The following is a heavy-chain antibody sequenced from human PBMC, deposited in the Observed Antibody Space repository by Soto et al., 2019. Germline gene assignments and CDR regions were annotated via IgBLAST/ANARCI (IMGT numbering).Heavy chain of an antibody. D-gene: IGHD3-10*01. V-gene: IGHV3-23*01. Sequence: GGSLRLSCAASGFTFSSYAMSWVRQAPGKGLEWVSAISGSGGSTYYADSVKGRFTISRDNSKNTLYLQMNSLRTEDTALYYCATGDGSGSYYRDYYYGMDVWGQATTVTVSS. J-gene: IGHJ6*02. CDR2: ISGSGGST. CDR3: ATGDGSGSYYRDYYYGMDV. CDR1: GFTFSSYA.